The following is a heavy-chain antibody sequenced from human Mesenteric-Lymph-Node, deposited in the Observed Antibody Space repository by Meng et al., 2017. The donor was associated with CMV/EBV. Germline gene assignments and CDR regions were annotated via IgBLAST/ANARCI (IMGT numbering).Heavy chain of an antibody. D-gene: IGHD3-9*01. Sequence: GGSLRLSCAASGFTFSSYVMTWVRQAPGKGLEWVSSIATRGTTYYTDSVKGRFTISRDNSKNTLFLHMNRLRAEDTAVYYCAKSTPDHFDWLFGPWGQGTLVTVSS. J-gene: IGHJ5*02. CDR3: AKSTPDHFDWLFGP. V-gene: IGHV3-23*01. CDR1: GFTFSSYV. CDR2: IATRGTT.